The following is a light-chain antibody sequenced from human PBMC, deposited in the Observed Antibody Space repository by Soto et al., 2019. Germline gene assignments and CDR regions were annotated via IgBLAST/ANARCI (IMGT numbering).Light chain of an antibody. CDR1: QSISSW. CDR3: QQYNSYST. Sequence: DIQMTQSPSTLSGSVGDRVTITCWASQSISSWLAWYQQKPGKAPKLLIYKASSLESGVPSRFSGSGAGTEFTLTISSLQPDDFATYYCQQYNSYSTFGGGTKVEIK. V-gene: IGKV1-5*03. J-gene: IGKJ4*01. CDR2: KAS.